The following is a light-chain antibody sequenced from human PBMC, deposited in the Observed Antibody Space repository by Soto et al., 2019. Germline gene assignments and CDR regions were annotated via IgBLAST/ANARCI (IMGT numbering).Light chain of an antibody. CDR1: SSDVGGYNY. CDR3: SSYVGSNNLV. V-gene: IGLV2-8*01. CDR2: DVS. J-gene: IGLJ2*01. Sequence: QSALTQPPSASGSPGQSVTISCTGTSSDVGGYNYVSWYQQHPGKAPKLIIYDVSRRPSGVPDRFSGSKSGNTASLTVSGLQAEDEADYYCSSYVGSNNLVFGGGTKVTVL.